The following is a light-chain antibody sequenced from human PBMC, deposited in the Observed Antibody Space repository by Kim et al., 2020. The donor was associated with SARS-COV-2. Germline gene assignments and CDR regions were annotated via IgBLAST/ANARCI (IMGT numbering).Light chain of an antibody. Sequence: SASVGDRVTITCRASQSISNYLNWYQQKPGKAPKLLIYAASSLQSGVPPRFSGSGSGTDFTLTISSRQPEDFATYYCQQSYNTPYTFGQGTKLEI. CDR2: AAS. V-gene: IGKV1-39*01. CDR3: QQSYNTPYT. CDR1: QSISNY. J-gene: IGKJ2*01.